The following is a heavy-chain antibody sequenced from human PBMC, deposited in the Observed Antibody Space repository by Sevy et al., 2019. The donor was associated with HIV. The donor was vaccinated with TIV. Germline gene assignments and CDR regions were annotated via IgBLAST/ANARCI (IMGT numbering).Heavy chain of an antibody. Sequence: GGSLRLSCAASGFTFSSYAMSWVRQAPGKGLEWVSAISGSGGSTYYADSVKGRFTISRDNSKKTLYLKMNSLRAEDTAVYYCAKTVDYGGNSGVSFFDYWGQGTLVTVSS. J-gene: IGHJ4*02. CDR1: GFTFSSYA. V-gene: IGHV3-23*01. D-gene: IGHD4-17*01. CDR3: AKTVDYGGNSGVSFFDY. CDR2: ISGSGGST.